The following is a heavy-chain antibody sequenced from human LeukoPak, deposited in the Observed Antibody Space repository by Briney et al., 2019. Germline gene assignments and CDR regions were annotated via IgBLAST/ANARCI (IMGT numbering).Heavy chain of an antibody. J-gene: IGHJ6*02. Sequence: PGRSLRLSCAASGFTFSSYGMPWVRQAPGKGLGRVAVISYDGSNKYYADSVKGRFTISRDNSKNTLYLQMNSLRAEDTAVYYCAKAVGSYDFRSGYRYGMDVWGQGTTVTVSS. CDR3: AKAVGSYDFRSGYRYGMDV. D-gene: IGHD3-3*01. CDR1: GFTFSSYG. CDR2: ISYDGSNK. V-gene: IGHV3-30*18.